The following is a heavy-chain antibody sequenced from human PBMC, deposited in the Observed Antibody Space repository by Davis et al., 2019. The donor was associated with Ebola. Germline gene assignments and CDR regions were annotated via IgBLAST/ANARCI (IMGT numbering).Heavy chain of an antibody. CDR1: GGSISSYH. V-gene: IGHV4-59*12. CDR2: IYYSGST. Sequence: MPSETLSLTCTVSGGSISSYHWSWIRQPPGKGLEWIGYIYYSGSTNYNPSLKSRVTISVDTSKNQFSLKLSSVTAADTAVYYCTPDIVVVVAATLDYWGQGTLVTVSS. J-gene: IGHJ4*02. D-gene: IGHD2-15*01. CDR3: TPDIVVVVAATLDY.